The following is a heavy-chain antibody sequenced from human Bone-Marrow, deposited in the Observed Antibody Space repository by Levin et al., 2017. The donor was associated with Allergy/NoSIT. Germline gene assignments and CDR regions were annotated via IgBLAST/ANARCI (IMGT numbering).Heavy chain of an antibody. V-gene: IGHV4-39*01. D-gene: IGHD6-6*01. Sequence: TSQTLSLTCTVSGGSISSSSYYWGWIRQPPGKGLEWIGSIYYSGSTYYNPSLKSRVTISVDTSKNQFSLKLSSVTAADTAVYYCARHALYSSSSENWFDPWGQGTLVTVSS. CDR2: IYYSGST. CDR1: GGSISSSSYY. J-gene: IGHJ5*02. CDR3: ARHALYSSSSENWFDP.